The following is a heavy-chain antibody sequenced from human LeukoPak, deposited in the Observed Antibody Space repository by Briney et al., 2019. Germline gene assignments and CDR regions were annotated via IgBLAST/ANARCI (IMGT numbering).Heavy chain of an antibody. CDR3: AREFFDREGGTTVLDY. V-gene: IGHV3-21*01. J-gene: IGHJ4*02. Sequence: PGGSLRLSCAASGFTFSSTCMNWVRQAPGKGLEWVSSISSGSSSIFYADSVKGRFTISRDNAKNSLYLQMNSLRAEDTAVYYCAREFFDREGGTTVLDYWGQGTLVTVSS. D-gene: IGHD1-1*01. CDR1: GFTFSSTC. CDR2: ISSGSSSI.